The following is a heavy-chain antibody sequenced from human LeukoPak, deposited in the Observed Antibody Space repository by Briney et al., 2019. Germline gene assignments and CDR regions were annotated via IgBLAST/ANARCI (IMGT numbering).Heavy chain of an antibody. J-gene: IGHJ5*02. V-gene: IGHV1-8*01. D-gene: IGHD2-2*02. CDR1: GCTFTSYD. CDR2: MNPNSGNT. Sequence: GASVKVSCKASGCTFTSYDINWVRQATGQGLEWMGWMNPNSGNTGYAQKFQGRVTMTRNTSISTACMELSSLRSEDTAVYYCARSRVPYCSSTSCYTGGWFDPWGQGTLVTVSS. CDR3: ARSRVPYCSSTSCYTGGWFDP.